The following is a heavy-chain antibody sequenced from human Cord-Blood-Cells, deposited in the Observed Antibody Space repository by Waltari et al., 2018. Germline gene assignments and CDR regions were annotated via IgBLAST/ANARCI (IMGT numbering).Heavy chain of an antibody. V-gene: IGHV1-69*01. J-gene: IGHJ2*01. CDR2: IIPIFGTA. D-gene: IGHD6-13*01. Sequence: QVQLVQSGAEVKKPGSSVKVSCKASGGTFSSYAISWVRQAPGQGLEWMGGIIPIFGTANYEQKFQGRVTITADESTSTAYMELSSLRSEDTAVYYCARRSGAAAGTVSYWYFDLWGRSTLVTVSS. CDR3: ARRSGAAAGTVSYWYFDL. CDR1: GGTFSSYA.